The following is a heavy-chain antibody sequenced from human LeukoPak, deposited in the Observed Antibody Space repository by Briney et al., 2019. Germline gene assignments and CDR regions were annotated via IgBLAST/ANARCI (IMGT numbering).Heavy chain of an antibody. V-gene: IGHV4-34*01. D-gene: IGHD3-22*01. CDR3: ARGRGSYYYDSSGYYSLFDY. CDR1: GGSFSGYY. J-gene: IGHJ4*02. CDR2: INHSGST. Sequence: SETLSLTCAVYGGSFSGYYWSWIRQPPGKGLEWIGEINHSGSTNYNPSLKSRVTISVDTSKNQFSLKLSSVTAADTAVYYCARGRGSYYYDSSGYYSLFDYWGQGTLVTVSS.